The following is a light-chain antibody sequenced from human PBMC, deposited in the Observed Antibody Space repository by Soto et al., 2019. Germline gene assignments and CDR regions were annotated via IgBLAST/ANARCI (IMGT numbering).Light chain of an antibody. CDR2: NTN. CDR3: VLYMGSGTWV. V-gene: IGLV8-61*01. J-gene: IGLJ3*02. Sequence: QTVVTQEPSFSVSPGRTVTLTCGLGSGSVSTSYYPSWYQQTPGQAPRTLIYNTNTRSSGVPDRFSGSILGNKAALTITGAQADDESDYYCVLYMGSGTWVFGGGTKLTVL. CDR1: SGSVSTSYY.